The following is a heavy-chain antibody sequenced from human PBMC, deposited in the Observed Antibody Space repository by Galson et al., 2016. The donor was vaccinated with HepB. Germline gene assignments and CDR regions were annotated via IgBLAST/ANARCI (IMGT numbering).Heavy chain of an antibody. CDR2: IYYSGST. J-gene: IGHJ4*02. CDR1: GGSIGSSSYY. Sequence: SETLSLTCTVSGGSIGSSSYYWGWIRQPPGKGLEWIGSIYYSGSTYYNPSLKSRVTISVDRSKNQISLKLSSVTAADTAVYYCAGPRFWSSGRLPFDYWGQGILVTVAS. CDR3: AGPRFWSSGRLPFDY. D-gene: IGHD6-19*01. V-gene: IGHV4-39*07.